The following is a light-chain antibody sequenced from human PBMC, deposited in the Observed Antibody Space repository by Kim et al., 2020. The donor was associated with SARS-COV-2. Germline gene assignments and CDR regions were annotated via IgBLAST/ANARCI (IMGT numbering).Light chain of an antibody. CDR3: LLSYTGGQV. J-gene: IGLJ2*01. CDR2: NTD. CDR1: TGPVTSGHY. V-gene: IGLV7-46*01. Sequence: PGGTVTVTCGSNTGPVTSGHYAYWFQQKPGQAPRSLIYNTDTRQPWTPARFSGSLLGDKAALTLSGAQAEDEADYYCLLSYTGGQVFGGGTQLTVL.